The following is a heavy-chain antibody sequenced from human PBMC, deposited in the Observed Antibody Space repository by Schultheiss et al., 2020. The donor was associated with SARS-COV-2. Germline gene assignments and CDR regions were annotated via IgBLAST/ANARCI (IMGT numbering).Heavy chain of an antibody. V-gene: IGHV4-59*01. D-gene: IGHD3-16*01. CDR1: GGSFSGYY. CDR3: AARGVSYYYGMDV. Sequence: SETLSLTCAVYGGSFSGYYWSWIRQPPGKGLEWIGYIYYSGSTNYNPSLKSRVTISVDTSKNQFSLKLSSVTAADTAVYYCAARGVSYYYGMDVWGQGTTVTVSS. CDR2: IYYSGST. J-gene: IGHJ6*02.